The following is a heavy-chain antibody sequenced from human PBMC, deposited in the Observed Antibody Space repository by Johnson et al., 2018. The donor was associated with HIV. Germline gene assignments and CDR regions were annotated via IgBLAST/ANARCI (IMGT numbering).Heavy chain of an antibody. V-gene: IGHV3-30*04. D-gene: IGHD2-21*01. CDR1: GFTFTSYP. Sequence: QVQLVESGGGVVQPGRSLRLSCAASGFTFTSYPMHWVRQAPGKGLEWVAVISFDGSNRNYADSVKGRFTISRDNSKNMLYLQMTSLREEDTAVFYCARGGGCGGDCYSGYDAFDIWGQGTMVTVS. J-gene: IGHJ3*02. CDR3: ARGGGCGGDCYSGYDAFDI. CDR2: ISFDGSNR.